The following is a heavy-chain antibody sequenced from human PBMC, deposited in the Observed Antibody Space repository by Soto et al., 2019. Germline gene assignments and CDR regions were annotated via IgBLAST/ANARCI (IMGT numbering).Heavy chain of an antibody. V-gene: IGHV4-59*01. CDR1: GGSISSYY. Sequence: SETLSLTCTVSGGSISSYYWSWIRQPPGKGLEWIGYIYYSGSTNYNPSLKSRVTILVDTSKNQFSLKLSSVTAADTAVYYCARSRDYDSSGYYSGPFFDYWGQGTLVTVSS. CDR3: ARSRDYDSSGYYSGPFFDY. CDR2: IYYSGST. D-gene: IGHD3-22*01. J-gene: IGHJ4*02.